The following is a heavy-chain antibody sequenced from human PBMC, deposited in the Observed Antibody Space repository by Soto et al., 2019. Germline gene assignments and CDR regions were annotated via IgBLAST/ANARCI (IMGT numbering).Heavy chain of an antibody. J-gene: IGHJ4*02. V-gene: IGHV3-74*01. CDR1: GFTFSNSW. Sequence: PGGSLRLSCAASGFTFSNSWMHWVRQVSGKGLEWVSRINAVGTSTSYADSVKGRFTISRDNAKNTLYLHVNSLRAEDTAVYYCVKVLARGVGVPRFYFDSWGQGALVPVSS. D-gene: IGHD2-2*01. CDR3: VKVLARGVGVPRFYFDS. CDR2: INAVGTST.